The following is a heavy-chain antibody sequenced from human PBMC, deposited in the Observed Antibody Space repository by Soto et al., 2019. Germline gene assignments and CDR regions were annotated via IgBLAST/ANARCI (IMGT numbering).Heavy chain of an antibody. CDR2: IYYSGST. Sequence: SETLSLTCTVSGGSISSSSYYWGWIRQPPGKGLEWIGSIYYSGSTYYNPSLKSRVTISVDTSKNQFSLKLSSVTAADTAVYYCAGITTAPRILDYWGQGTLVTVSS. CDR3: AGITTAPRILDY. D-gene: IGHD3-22*01. CDR1: GGSISSSSYY. J-gene: IGHJ4*02. V-gene: IGHV4-39*01.